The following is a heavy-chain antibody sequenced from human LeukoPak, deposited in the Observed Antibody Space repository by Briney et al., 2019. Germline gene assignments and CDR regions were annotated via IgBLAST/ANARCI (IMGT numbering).Heavy chain of an antibody. D-gene: IGHD6-19*01. CDR2: INPNDGDT. CDR3: ARGGYSSGWYVSYYFDY. Sequence: AASVKVSCTASGYTFTDYYMHWVRQAPGQGFEWIGWINPNDGDTNYAQKFQGRVTMTRDTSISTAHMEVSRLRSDDTAVYYCARGGYSSGWYVSYYFDYWGQGTLVTVSS. J-gene: IGHJ4*02. CDR1: GYTFTDYY. V-gene: IGHV1-2*02.